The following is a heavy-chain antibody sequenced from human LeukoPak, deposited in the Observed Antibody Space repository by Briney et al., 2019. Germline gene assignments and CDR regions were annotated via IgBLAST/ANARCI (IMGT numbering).Heavy chain of an antibody. J-gene: IGHJ3*02. Sequence: ASVKVSCKASGYTFTSYGISWVRQAPGQGLEWMGWISAYNGNTNYAQKLQGRVTMTTDTSTSTAYMELRSLRSDDTAVYYCARDHVDHSSSSDAFDIWGQGTMVTVSS. D-gene: IGHD6-6*01. CDR1: GYTFTSYG. CDR2: ISAYNGNT. CDR3: ARDHVDHSSSSDAFDI. V-gene: IGHV1-18*01.